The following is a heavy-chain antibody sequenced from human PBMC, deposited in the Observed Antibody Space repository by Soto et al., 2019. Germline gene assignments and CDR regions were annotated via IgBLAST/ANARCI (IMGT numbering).Heavy chain of an antibody. V-gene: IGHV3-7*03. D-gene: IGHD4-17*01. J-gene: IGHJ4*02. Sequence: EWSLRLSCSASGFTFSPYWMSWVRQAPGKGLEWVANIKQDGTEKYYVDSVKGRFTLSRDNAKNSLYLQMNSLGVEDPAGYYCSKVNNRHFDTSAYGCFDYWGQGTLVTVSS. CDR1: GFTFSPYW. CDR3: SKVNNRHFDTSAYGCFDY. CDR2: IKQDGTEK.